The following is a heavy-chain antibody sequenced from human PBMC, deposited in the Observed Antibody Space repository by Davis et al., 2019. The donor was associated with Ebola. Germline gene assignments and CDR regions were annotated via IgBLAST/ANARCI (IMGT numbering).Heavy chain of an antibody. Sequence: AASVKVSCKASGYTFTSYGISWVRQAPGQGLEWMGWISAYNGNTNYAQKFQGRITMTRDTSISTAYMELSSLRSDDTAMYYCARAGGDYIGYYYYGMDVWGQGTTVTVSS. CDR2: ISAYNGNT. V-gene: IGHV1-18*01. CDR3: ARAGGDYIGYYYYGMDV. CDR1: GYTFTSYG. D-gene: IGHD4-11*01. J-gene: IGHJ6*02.